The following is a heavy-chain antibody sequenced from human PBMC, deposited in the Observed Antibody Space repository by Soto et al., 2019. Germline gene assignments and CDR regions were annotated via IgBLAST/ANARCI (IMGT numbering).Heavy chain of an antibody. CDR3: ARERLGRVYYFDY. V-gene: IGHV1-69*06. CDR2: IIPIFGTT. Sequence: GGSVKVSCKASGGTFSSYAISWVRQAPGQGLEWMGGIIPIFGTTIYAQKFQGRVTMTEDTSTDTVYMELSSLRSEDTAVYYCARERLGRVYYFDYWGQGTLVTVSS. CDR1: GGTFSSYA. D-gene: IGHD3-9*01. J-gene: IGHJ4*02.